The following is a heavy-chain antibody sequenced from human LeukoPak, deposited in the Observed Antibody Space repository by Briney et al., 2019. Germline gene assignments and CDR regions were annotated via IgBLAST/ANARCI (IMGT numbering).Heavy chain of an antibody. Sequence: GGSVRLSCAASGFTFSSHGMHWVRQAPGKGLEWVAFIQNDGNNKYYADSVKGRFTISRDNSKNTLYLQMNSLRTEDTADYYCAKRGTVTSNFEYWGQGTLVTVSS. CDR2: IQNDGNNK. V-gene: IGHV3-30*02. J-gene: IGHJ4*02. CDR1: GFTFSSHG. D-gene: IGHD4-17*01. CDR3: AKRGTVTSNFEY.